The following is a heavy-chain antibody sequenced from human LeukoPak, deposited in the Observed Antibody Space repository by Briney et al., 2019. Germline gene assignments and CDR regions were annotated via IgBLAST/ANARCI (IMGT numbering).Heavy chain of an antibody. CDR2: ISGSGGST. CDR1: GFTFSSYG. D-gene: IGHD3-10*01. J-gene: IGHJ3*02. CDR3: AKIRYGSGVLDAFDI. Sequence: PGGSLRLSCAASGFTFSSYGMSWVRQAPGKGLEWVSGISGSGGSTYYADSVKGRFTISRDNSKNTLYLQMNSLRAEDTAVYYCAKIRYGSGVLDAFDIWGQGTMVTVSS. V-gene: IGHV3-23*01.